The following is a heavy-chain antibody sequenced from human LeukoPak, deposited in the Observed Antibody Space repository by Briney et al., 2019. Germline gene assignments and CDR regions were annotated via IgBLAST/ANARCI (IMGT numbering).Heavy chain of an antibody. Sequence: PGGSLRLSCAASGFTFSSYGMSWVRQAPGKGLESVSAICGSGGSTYYADSVKGRFTISRDNSKNTLYLQMNSLRAEDTAVYYCAKDTYSGSYSWGYYFDYWGQGTLVTVSS. D-gene: IGHD1-26*01. V-gene: IGHV3-23*01. CDR3: AKDTYSGSYSWGYYFDY. CDR2: ICGSGGST. J-gene: IGHJ4*02. CDR1: GFTFSSYG.